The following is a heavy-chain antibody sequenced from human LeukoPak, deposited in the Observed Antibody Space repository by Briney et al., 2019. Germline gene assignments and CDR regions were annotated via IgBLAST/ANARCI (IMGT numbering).Heavy chain of an antibody. CDR2: IRSKNDGGTT. CDR3: TAYYDFLTGYNTRRDY. J-gene: IGHJ4*02. D-gene: IGHD3-9*01. CDR1: GFPFTIAW. Sequence: TGGSLRLSCAASGFPFTIAWMSWVRQAPGNGLEWIGRIRSKNDGGTTDYAAPVKGKFTISRDDSKSTLYLHMSSLTTEDTAIYYCTAYYDFLTGYNTRRDYWGRGTLVTVSP. V-gene: IGHV3-15*01.